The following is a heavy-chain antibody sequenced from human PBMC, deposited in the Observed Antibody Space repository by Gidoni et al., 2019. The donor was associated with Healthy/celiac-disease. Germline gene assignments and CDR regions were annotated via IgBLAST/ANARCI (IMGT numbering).Heavy chain of an antibody. CDR2: ISSSGTYR. D-gene: IGHD4-17*01. CDR3: ARGTDYGRRGNYFDY. CDR1: GFPFTRYS. V-gene: IGHV3-21*01. J-gene: IGHJ4*02. Sequence: EVQLVESGGGLVKPGGSLRLSCAASGFPFTRYSITWVRQAPGKGLEWVSSISSSGTYRYYADSVKGRFTISRDNAKNSLYLKMNSRRAEDTALYYCARGTDYGRRGNYFDYWGQGTLVTVSS.